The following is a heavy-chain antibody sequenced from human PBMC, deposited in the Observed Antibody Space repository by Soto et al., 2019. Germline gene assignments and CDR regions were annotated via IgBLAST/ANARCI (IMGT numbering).Heavy chain of an antibody. CDR3: ARDGPRGREDIVLLTADASDI. CDR1: GFTFSSYG. D-gene: IGHD2-8*02. J-gene: IGHJ3*02. CDR2: IWYDGSNK. Sequence: GGSLRLSCAASGFTFSSYGMHWVRQAPGKGLEWVAVIWYDGSNKYYADSVKGRFTNYRDNSKNTLYLQMNSLRAEDTAVYYCARDGPRGREDIVLLTADASDIWGQGTIDTVSS. V-gene: IGHV3-33*01.